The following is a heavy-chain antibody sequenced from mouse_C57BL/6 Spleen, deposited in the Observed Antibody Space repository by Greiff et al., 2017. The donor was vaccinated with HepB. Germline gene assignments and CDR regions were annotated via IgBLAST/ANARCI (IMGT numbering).Heavy chain of an antibody. J-gene: IGHJ3*01. CDR3: ARSQLLAWFAY. Sequence: VQLQQSGPELVKPGASVKISCKASGYAFSSSWMNWVKQRPGKGLEWIGRIYPGDGDTNYNGKFKGKATLTADKSSSTAYMQLSSLTSEDSAVYFCARSQLLAWFAYWGQGTLVTVSA. CDR1: GYAFSSSW. D-gene: IGHD2-1*01. V-gene: IGHV1-82*01. CDR2: IYPGDGDT.